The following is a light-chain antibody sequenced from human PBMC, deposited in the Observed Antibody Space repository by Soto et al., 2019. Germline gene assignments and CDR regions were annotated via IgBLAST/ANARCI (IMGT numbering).Light chain of an antibody. CDR1: QGVXSD. CDR3: QQYGSDPRT. J-gene: IGKJ1*01. V-gene: IGKV3-11*01. CDR2: DAS. Sequence: IVLTQCPATLSSSPGEGAKLSCRASQGVXSDLDWYKPKPGQAPRVLXSDASNRETGSPARFSGSGSATDFTLTISSLQPADFANYYFQQYGSDPRTFGQGTKVDIK.